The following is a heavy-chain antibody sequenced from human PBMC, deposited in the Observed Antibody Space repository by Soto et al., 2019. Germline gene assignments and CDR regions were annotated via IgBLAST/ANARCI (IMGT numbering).Heavy chain of an antibody. J-gene: IGHJ6*02. CDR3: TRDFQGPLDYGMDV. V-gene: IGHV3-7*01. Sequence: EVQLVESGGGLVQPGGSLRLSCADSGFTFSSYWMSWVRQAPGQGLEWEANVKYDGSQTYYVGSVKGRFTISRDNAKNSLYLQMNSLRAEDTAVYYCTRDFQGPLDYGMDVWGQGTTVTVSS. CDR1: GFTFSSYW. CDR2: VKYDGSQT. D-gene: IGHD1-1*01.